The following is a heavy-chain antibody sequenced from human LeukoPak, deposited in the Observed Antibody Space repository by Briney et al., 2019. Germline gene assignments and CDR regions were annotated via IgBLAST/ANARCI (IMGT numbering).Heavy chain of an antibody. CDR1: GDRVSTNSAA. CDR3: ARDSSSGWGIPNTNWFDP. V-gene: IGHV6-1*01. CDR2: TYYRSKWYN. J-gene: IGHJ5*02. D-gene: IGHD6-19*01. Sequence: SQTLSLTCVISGDRVSTNSAAWNWIRQSPSRGIEWLGRTYYRSKWYNDYAVSVKSRITINVDTSKNQFSLQLKSVTPEDTAVYYCARDSSSGWGIPNTNWFDPWGQGTLVTVSS.